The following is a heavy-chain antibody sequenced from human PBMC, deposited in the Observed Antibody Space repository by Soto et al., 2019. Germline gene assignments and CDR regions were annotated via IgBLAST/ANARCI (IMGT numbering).Heavy chain of an antibody. CDR2: ISGSGTII. CDR3: SCGAQCNFWGVYPPRGF. J-gene: IGHJ4*02. CDR1: GFNFSDYY. Sequence: PGGSLRLSCAASGFNFSDYYMSWIRQAPGKGLEWILYISGSGTIIYYADSVKGRFTISRDNTKNSLYLQMNSLRAEDTAEYYCSCGAQCNFWGVYPPRGFWGQGTLVTVSS. D-gene: IGHD3-3*01. V-gene: IGHV3-11*01.